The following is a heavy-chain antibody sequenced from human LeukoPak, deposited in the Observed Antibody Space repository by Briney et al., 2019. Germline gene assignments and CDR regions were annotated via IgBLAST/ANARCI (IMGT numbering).Heavy chain of an antibody. CDR2: ISGSGGST. CDR1: GFTFSSYA. J-gene: IGHJ4*02. V-gene: IGHV3-23*01. Sequence: GMSLRLSCAASGFTFSSYAMSWVRQAPGKGLEWVSAISGSGGSTYYADSVKGRFTISRDNSKNTLYLQMNSLRAEDTAVYYCAKEGTPYYDSSGSYDYWGQGTLVTVSS. CDR3: AKEGTPYYDSSGSYDY. D-gene: IGHD3-22*01.